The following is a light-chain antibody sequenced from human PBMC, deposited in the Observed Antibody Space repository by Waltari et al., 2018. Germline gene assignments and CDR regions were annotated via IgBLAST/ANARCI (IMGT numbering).Light chain of an antibody. CDR3: YSATDNNR. V-gene: IGLV3-27*01. CDR1: VLAVKH. Sequence: SYELTQPSSVSVSPGQTARITCSGDVLAVKHVRWFQQKPGPAPGLVIYKDRGRPSGIPGRFSGSSSGTTVTLTISGAQVEDDGDYYCYSATDNNRFGGGTKLTVL. CDR2: KDR. J-gene: IGLJ2*01.